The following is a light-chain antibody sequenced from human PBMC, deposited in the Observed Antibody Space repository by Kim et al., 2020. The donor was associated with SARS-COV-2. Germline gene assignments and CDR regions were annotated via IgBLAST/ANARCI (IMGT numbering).Light chain of an antibody. J-gene: IGKJ1*01. CDR2: AAS. V-gene: IGKV1-27*01. Sequence: DIQMTQSPSSLSASVGDRVTITCRASQDISNYLAWFQLKPGKAPKLLIYAASALQPGVPSRFSGSASGTDFTLTVTSLQPEDVATYSCQKCDSAPCTFGQGTKVDIK. CDR1: QDISNY. CDR3: QKCDSAPCT.